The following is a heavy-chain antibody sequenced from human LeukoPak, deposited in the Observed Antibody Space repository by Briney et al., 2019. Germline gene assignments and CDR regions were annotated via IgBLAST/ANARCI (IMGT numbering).Heavy chain of an antibody. CDR1: GFTFSSYW. V-gene: IGHV3-7*01. CDR3: VRAPLRHTWFQYFDF. Sequence: PGGSLRLSCAASGFTFSSYWVNWVRQAPGKGLEWVALMKPDGSKNYYVESVEGRFTISRDNAKNSLHLQMNSLRVEDTAVYYCVRAPLRHTWFQYFDFWGQGTLVTVSS. D-gene: IGHD3-9*01. J-gene: IGHJ4*02. CDR2: MKPDGSKN.